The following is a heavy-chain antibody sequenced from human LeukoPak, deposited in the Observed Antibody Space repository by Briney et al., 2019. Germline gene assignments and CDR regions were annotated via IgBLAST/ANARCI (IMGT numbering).Heavy chain of an antibody. Sequence: SQTLSLTCAVSGGSISSGGYSWSWIRQPPGKGLEWIGYIYHSGSTYYNPSLKSRVTISVDRSKNQFSLKLGSVTAADTAVYYCARFKVGGYYYYGMDVWGQGTTVTVSS. CDR3: ARFKVGGYYYYGMDV. V-gene: IGHV4-30-2*01. J-gene: IGHJ6*02. CDR2: IYHSGST. D-gene: IGHD2-15*01. CDR1: GGSISSGGYS.